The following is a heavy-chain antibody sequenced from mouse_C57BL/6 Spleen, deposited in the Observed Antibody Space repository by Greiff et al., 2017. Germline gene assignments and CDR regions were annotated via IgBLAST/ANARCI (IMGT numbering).Heavy chain of an antibody. D-gene: IGHD1-1*01. Sequence: EVQLQESGPELVKPGASVKISCKASGYSFTDYNMNWVKQSNGKSLEWIGVINPNYGTTSYNQKFKGKATLTVDQSSSTAYMQLNSLTSEDSAVYYCARRDCSSYFYAMDYWGQGTSVTVAS. V-gene: IGHV1-39*01. CDR3: ARRDCSSYFYAMDY. J-gene: IGHJ4*01. CDR1: GYSFTDYN. CDR2: INPNYGTT.